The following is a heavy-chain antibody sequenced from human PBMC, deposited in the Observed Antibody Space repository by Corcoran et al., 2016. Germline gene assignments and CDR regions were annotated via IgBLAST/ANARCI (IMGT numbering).Heavy chain of an antibody. CDR2: ISHSGTA. CDR3: ARGGISAYSPFDH. Sequence: QVQLQESGPGLVKPSETLSLTCTVSDYSISSGPYWGWIRQPPGKGLEWIGSISHSGTAYYKPSLKSRLTMSVDASKNQFSLEMSSVTAADVAMYFCARGGISAYSPFDHWGQGTLVTVSS. J-gene: IGHJ4*02. V-gene: IGHV4-38-2*02. CDR1: DYSISSGPY. D-gene: IGHD3-16*01.